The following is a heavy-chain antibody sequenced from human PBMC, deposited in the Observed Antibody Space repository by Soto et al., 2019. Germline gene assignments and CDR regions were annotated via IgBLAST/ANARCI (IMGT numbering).Heavy chain of an antibody. D-gene: IGHD2-8*02. CDR2: ILVDGRT. V-gene: IGHV3-23*01. Sequence: LRLSCAASGFICSSYDMSWVRQAPGKGLEWVSTILVDGRTFYVDSVKGRFTISRDNSKNTVYLQMNSLTAGDTALYYCAKATATGGGAFDICGQGTMVTVSS. J-gene: IGHJ3*02. CDR3: AKATATGGGAFDI. CDR1: GFICSSYD.